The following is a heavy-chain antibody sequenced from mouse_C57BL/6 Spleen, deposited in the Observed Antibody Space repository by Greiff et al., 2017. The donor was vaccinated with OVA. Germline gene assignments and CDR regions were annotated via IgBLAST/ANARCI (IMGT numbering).Heavy chain of an antibody. D-gene: IGHD2-4*01. CDR1: GYTFTDYN. V-gene: IGHV1-18*01. Sequence: VQLKQSGPELVKPGASVKIPCKASGYTFTDYNMDWVKQSHGKSLEWIGDINPNNGGTIYNQKFKGKATLTVDKSSSTAYMELRSLTSEDTAVYYCARSVYYDYDEGSAMDYWGQGTSVTVSS. J-gene: IGHJ4*01. CDR3: ARSVYYDYDEGSAMDY. CDR2: INPNNGGT.